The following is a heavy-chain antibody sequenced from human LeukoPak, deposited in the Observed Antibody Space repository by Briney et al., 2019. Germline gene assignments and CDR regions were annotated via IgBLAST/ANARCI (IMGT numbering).Heavy chain of an antibody. J-gene: IGHJ4*02. CDR3: AGNYGSGSYTFDY. CDR1: GYTFTGYY. Sequence: ASVKVSCKASGYTFTGYYMHGVRQAPGQGLEWMGWINPNSGGTNYAQKFQGRVTMTRDTSISTAYMELSRLRSDDTAVYYCAGNYGSGSYTFDYWGQGTLVTVSS. CDR2: INPNSGGT. V-gene: IGHV1-2*02. D-gene: IGHD3-10*01.